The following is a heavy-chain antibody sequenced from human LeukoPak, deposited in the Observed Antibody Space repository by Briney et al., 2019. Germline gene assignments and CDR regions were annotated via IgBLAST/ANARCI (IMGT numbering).Heavy chain of an antibody. J-gene: IGHJ4*02. Sequence: GGSLRLSCAASGFTVSSNYMSWVRQAPGKGLEWVSVIYSGGSTYYADSVKGRFTISRDNSKNTLYLQMNSLRAEDTAVYYCATQRRFTRVRGTPFHYGGQGPL. D-gene: IGHD3-10*01. CDR1: GFTVSSNY. CDR2: IYSGGST. V-gene: IGHV3-66*01. CDR3: ATQRRFTRVRGTPFHY.